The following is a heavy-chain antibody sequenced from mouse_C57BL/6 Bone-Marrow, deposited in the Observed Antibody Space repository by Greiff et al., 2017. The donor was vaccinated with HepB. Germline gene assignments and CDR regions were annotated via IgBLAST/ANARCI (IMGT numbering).Heavy chain of an antibody. J-gene: IGHJ4*01. CDR2: IHPNSGST. CDR3: AGWRYYYGSSSYYAMDY. D-gene: IGHD1-1*01. V-gene: IGHV1-64*01. Sequence: QVQLQQPGAELVKPGASVKLSCKASGYTFTSYWMHWVKQRPGQGLEWIGMIHPNSGSTNYNEKFKSKATLTVDKSSSTAYMQLSSLTSEDSAVYYCAGWRYYYGSSSYYAMDYWGQGTSVTVSS. CDR1: GYTFTSYW.